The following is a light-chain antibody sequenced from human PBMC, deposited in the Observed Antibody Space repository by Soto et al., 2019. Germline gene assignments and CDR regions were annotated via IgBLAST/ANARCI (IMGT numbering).Light chain of an antibody. CDR1: QGISSY. J-gene: IGKJ1*01. CDR2: TAS. CDR3: QQLDSYPRT. Sequence: DIQLTQSPSFLSSSVGDRVTITCRASQGISSYLAWYQLKPGKAPKLLISTASSLQSGVPSRFSGSGSGTEFTLTISSLQPEDFATYYCQQLDSYPRTFGQGPKGGYQ. V-gene: IGKV1-9*01.